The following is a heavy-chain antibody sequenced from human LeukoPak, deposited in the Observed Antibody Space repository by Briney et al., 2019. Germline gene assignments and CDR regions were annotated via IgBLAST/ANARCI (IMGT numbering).Heavy chain of an antibody. V-gene: IGHV4-34*01. CDR1: GGSFSGYY. CDR3: ARGQWYRVSSSWYVY. Sequence: SETLSLTCAVYGGSFSGYYWSWIRQTPGKGLEWIGEINHSGSTNYNPSLKSRVTISVDTSKNQFSLKLSSVTAADTAVYYCARGQWYRVSSSWYVYWGQGTLVTVSS. J-gene: IGHJ4*02. D-gene: IGHD6-13*01. CDR2: INHSGST.